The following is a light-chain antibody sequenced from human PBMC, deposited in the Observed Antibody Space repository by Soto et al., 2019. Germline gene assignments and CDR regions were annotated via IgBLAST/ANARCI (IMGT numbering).Light chain of an antibody. CDR1: SSDVGGYNY. J-gene: IGLJ2*01. CDR3: SSYTSSSTV. V-gene: IGLV2-14*01. Sequence: QSALTQPASVSGSPGQSITISCTGTSSDVGGYNYVSWYQQHPGKAPKLMIYDVSNRPSGVSNRFSGSKSGNTASLTISGLQAADEAEYYCSSYTSSSTVFGGGTKLTVL. CDR2: DVS.